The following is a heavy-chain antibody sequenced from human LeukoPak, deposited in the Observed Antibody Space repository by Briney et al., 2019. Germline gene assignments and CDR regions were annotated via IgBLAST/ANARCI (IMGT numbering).Heavy chain of an antibody. J-gene: IGHJ4*02. CDR3: ARAGYCSSTSCYEVGYFDY. CDR1: AFTFSRYN. CDR2: ITSSSSSI. D-gene: IGHD2-2*01. Sequence: GGSLRLSCAASAFTFSRYNMNWVRQAPGKGLEWVSYITSSSSSIYYADSVKGRFTISRDNAKNSLYLQMNSLRAEDTAVYYCARAGYCSSTSCYEVGYFDYWGQGTLVTVSS. V-gene: IGHV3-48*04.